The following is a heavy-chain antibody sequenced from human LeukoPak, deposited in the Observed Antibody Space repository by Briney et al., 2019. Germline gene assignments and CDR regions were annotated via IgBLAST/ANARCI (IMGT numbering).Heavy chain of an antibody. J-gene: IGHJ4*02. CDR2: IIPIFGTA. Sequence: GASVKVSCKASGGTFSSYAISWVRQAPGQGLEWMGGIIPIFGTANYAQKFQGRVTITADESTSTAYMELSSLRSEDTAVYYCARVRGSISDYLDYWGQGTLVTVSS. V-gene: IGHV1-69*13. CDR1: GGTFSSYA. D-gene: IGHD3-10*01. CDR3: ARVRGSISDYLDY.